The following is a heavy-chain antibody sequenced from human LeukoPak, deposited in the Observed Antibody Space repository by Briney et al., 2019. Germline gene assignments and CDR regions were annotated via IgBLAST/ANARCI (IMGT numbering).Heavy chain of an antibody. D-gene: IGHD3-9*01. V-gene: IGHV3-23*01. Sequence: PGGSLRLSCAASGLIFSSYAMSWVRQAPGKGLEWVSSVSGSGKNTYYADSVKGRFTISRDNSKSTLHLQMNSLRAEDTAVYFCAKDLNGSYKAIDYWGQGTLVTVSS. CDR3: AKDLNGSYKAIDY. CDR1: GLIFSSYA. CDR2: VSGSGKNT. J-gene: IGHJ4*02.